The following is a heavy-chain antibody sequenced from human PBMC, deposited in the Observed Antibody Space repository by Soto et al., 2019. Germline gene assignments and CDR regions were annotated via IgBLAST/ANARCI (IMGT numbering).Heavy chain of an antibody. CDR1: GGSISSYY. CDR2: IYYSGST. V-gene: IGHV4-59*01. Sequence: PSESLSLTCTVSGGSISSYYWSWIRQPPGKGLEWIGYIYYSGSTNYNPSLKSRVTISVDTSKNQFSLKLSSVTAADTAVYYCARDSYSYYGSGSYYESQRYYYYYMDVWGKGTTVTVSS. CDR3: ARDSYSYYGSGSYYESQRYYYYYMDV. D-gene: IGHD3-10*01. J-gene: IGHJ6*03.